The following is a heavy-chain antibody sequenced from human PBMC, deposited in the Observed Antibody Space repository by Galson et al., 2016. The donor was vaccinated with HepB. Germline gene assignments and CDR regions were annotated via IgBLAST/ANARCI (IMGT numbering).Heavy chain of an antibody. J-gene: IGHJ4*02. CDR1: GYTFTSYD. D-gene: IGHD3/OR15-3a*01. CDR3: ARGVTMVWTPPGY. Sequence: SVKVSCKASGYTFTSYDINWVRQATGQGLEWMGWMNPKSGYTGYAQRFQGRVTMTRNTSISTAYMELSSLRSEDTALYYCARGVTMVWTPPGYWGQGTLVTVSS. CDR2: MNPKSGYT. V-gene: IGHV1-8*01.